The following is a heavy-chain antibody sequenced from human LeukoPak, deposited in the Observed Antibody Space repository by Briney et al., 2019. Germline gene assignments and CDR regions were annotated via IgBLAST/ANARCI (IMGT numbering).Heavy chain of an antibody. J-gene: IGHJ3*01. CDR1: GVTIHNYA. Sequence: GGSLRLSCEASGVTIHNYAMSWVRQAPGKGLEWVSSVSGGGASRFYADSLKGRFAISKDDSRNALYLEMNSLSVEDTAMYYCARNMWCGQGSRNAFVLWGQGTMVTVSS. CDR2: VSGGGASR. V-gene: IGHV3-23*01. CDR3: ARNMWCGQGSRNAFVL. D-gene: IGHD2-21*01.